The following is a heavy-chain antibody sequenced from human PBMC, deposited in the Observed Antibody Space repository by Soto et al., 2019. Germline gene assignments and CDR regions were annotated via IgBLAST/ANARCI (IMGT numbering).Heavy chain of an antibody. Sequence: SETLSLTCAVYGGSFSGYYWSWIRQPPGKGLEWIGEINHSGSTNYNPSLKSRVTISVDTSKNQFSLKLSSVTAADTAVYYCAKRFRYYYGSGSYFDYCGEGTLVTVSS. CDR3: AKRFRYYYGSGSYFDY. V-gene: IGHV4-34*01. D-gene: IGHD3-10*01. CDR2: INHSGST. CDR1: GGSFSGYY. J-gene: IGHJ4*02.